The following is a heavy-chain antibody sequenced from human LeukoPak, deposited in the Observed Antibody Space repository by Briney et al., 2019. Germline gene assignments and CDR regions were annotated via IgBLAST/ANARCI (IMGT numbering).Heavy chain of an antibody. CDR1: GYTFTSYG. CDR3: AREQGYCSSTSCYTGIPFDP. D-gene: IGHD2-2*02. V-gene: IGHV1-18*01. CDR2: ISAYNGNT. J-gene: IGHJ5*02. Sequence: GASVKVSCKASGYTFTSYGISWVRQAPGQGLEWMGWISAYNGNTNYAQKLQGRVTMTTDTSTSTAYMELRSLRSDDTAVYYCAREQGYCSSTSCYTGIPFDPWGQGTLVTVSS.